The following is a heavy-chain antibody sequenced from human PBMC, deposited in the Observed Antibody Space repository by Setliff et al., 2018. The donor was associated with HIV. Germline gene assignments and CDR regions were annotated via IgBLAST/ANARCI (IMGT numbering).Heavy chain of an antibody. D-gene: IGHD5-12*01. V-gene: IGHV4-34*01. CDR3: SRGIVQRQWLRSLIFYYYYMDF. Sequence: PSETLSLTCAVYGGSFSDHNWSWIRQSPGRGLEWIGEINYSGGTNYNPSLKSRVTISADTSKNQFSLKMRSVTAGDAGIYYCSRGIVQRQWLRSLIFYYYYMDFWGQGKLVTVSS. CDR1: GGSFSDHN. CDR2: INYSGGT. J-gene: IGHJ4*02.